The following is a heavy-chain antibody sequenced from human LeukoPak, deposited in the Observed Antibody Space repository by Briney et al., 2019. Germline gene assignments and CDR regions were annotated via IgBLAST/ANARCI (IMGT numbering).Heavy chain of an antibody. V-gene: IGHV3-30*18. Sequence: GGSLRLSCAASGFTFSSYGMHWVRQAPGKGLEWVAVISYDGSNKFYADSVKGRFTISRDNSRNTLYLQMNGLTTEDSAVYYCANDRLVGTTYFEYWGQGTLVTVSS. CDR2: ISYDGSNK. D-gene: IGHD1-26*01. CDR1: GFTFSSYG. CDR3: ANDRLVGTTYFEY. J-gene: IGHJ4*02.